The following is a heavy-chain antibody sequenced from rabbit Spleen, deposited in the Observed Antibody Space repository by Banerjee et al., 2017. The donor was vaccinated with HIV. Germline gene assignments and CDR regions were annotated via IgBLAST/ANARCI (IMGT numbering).Heavy chain of an antibody. CDR3: ARDLASVVGWNFNL. Sequence: QEQLVESGGCLVKPEGSLTLACKASGFSFSDRDVMCWVRQAPGKGLQWIACINTYTGKPVYATWPKGRFTISRTSSTTVTLQMTSLTAADTATYFCARDLASVVGWNFNLWGPGTLVTV. J-gene: IGHJ4*01. V-gene: IGHV1S45*01. CDR1: GFSFSDRDV. CDR2: INTYTGKP. D-gene: IGHD3-1*01.